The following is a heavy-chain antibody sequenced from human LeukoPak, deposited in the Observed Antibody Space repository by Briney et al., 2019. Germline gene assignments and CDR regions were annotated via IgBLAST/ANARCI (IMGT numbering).Heavy chain of an antibody. V-gene: IGHV3-30*18. CDR3: AKGPRRGWELLIAFDI. Sequence: GGSLRLSCAASKFTFSSYGMHWVRQAPGKGLEWVAVISYDGSNKYYADSVKGRFTISRDNSKNTLYLQMNSLRAEDTAVYYCAKGPRRGWELLIAFDIWGQGTMVTVSS. J-gene: IGHJ3*02. CDR1: KFTFSSYG. CDR2: ISYDGSNK. D-gene: IGHD1-26*01.